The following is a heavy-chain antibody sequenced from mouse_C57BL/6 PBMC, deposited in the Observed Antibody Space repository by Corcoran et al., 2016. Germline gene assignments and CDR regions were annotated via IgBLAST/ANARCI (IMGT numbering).Heavy chain of an antibody. CDR3: ARGELNTWFAY. J-gene: IGHJ3*01. V-gene: IGHV1-80*01. Sequence: QVQLQQSGAELVKPGASVKISCKASGYAFSSYWMNWVKQRPGKGLEWIGQIYPGDGDTNYNGKFKGKSTLTADKSSSTAYMQLSSLTSEDSAVYFCARGELNTWFAYWGQGTLVTVSA. CDR1: GYAFSSYW. CDR2: IYPGDGDT.